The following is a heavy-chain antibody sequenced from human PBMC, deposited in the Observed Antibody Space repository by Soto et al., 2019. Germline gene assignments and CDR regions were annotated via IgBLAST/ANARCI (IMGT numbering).Heavy chain of an antibody. CDR3: ARQGSGTYYYYHGMSV. D-gene: IGHD6-19*01. V-gene: IGHV1-3*01. Sequence: ASGKISCKASGYTFTSYARHWVRQAPGQRLEWMGWINAGNGNTKYSQKFQGRVTITRDTSASTAYMELSSLRSEDTAVYYCARQGSGTYYYYHGMSVWGPGTTVTV. CDR2: INAGNGNT. J-gene: IGHJ6*01. CDR1: GYTFTSYA.